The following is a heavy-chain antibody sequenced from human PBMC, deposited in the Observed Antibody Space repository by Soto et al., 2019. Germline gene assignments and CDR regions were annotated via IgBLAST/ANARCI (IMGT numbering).Heavy chain of an antibody. CDR3: ARGDYVWGSYAPGYYYGMDV. D-gene: IGHD3-16*01. V-gene: IGHV4-30-4*01. Sequence: SETLSLTCTVSGGSIIRGDYYWSWIRQPPWKGLEWIGYIYYSGSTYYNPSLKSRVTISVDTSKNQFSLKLSSVTAADTAVYYCARGDYVWGSYAPGYYYGMDVWGQGTTVTVSS. CDR2: IYYSGST. CDR1: GGSIIRGDYY. J-gene: IGHJ6*02.